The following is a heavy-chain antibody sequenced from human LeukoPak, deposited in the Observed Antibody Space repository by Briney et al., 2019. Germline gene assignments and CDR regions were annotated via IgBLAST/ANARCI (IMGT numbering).Heavy chain of an antibody. CDR2: IIPIFGTA. D-gene: IGHD3-22*01. V-gene: IGHV1-69*13. CDR1: GGTFSSYA. J-gene: IGHJ4*02. Sequence: SVKVSCKASGGTFSSYAISWVRQAPGQGLEWMGGIIPIFGTANYAQKFQGRVTITADESTSTAYMELSSLRSEDTAVYYCATKSYYDSSGYYYFDYWGQGTLVTVSS. CDR3: ATKSYYDSSGYYYFDY.